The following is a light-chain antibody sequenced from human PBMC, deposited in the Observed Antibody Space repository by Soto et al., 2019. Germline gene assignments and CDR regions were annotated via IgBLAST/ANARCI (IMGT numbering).Light chain of an antibody. Sequence: DIQMTQSPSSLSASVGDRVTITCRASQSISSYLNWYQEKPGKAPKLLIYAASSLQGGVPSRFSGSGSGTDFTLAISRLQPEDFATYYCQQTCDTPYTFGQGTKLQVK. CDR2: AAS. V-gene: IGKV1-39*01. J-gene: IGKJ2*01. CDR3: QQTCDTPYT. CDR1: QSISSY.